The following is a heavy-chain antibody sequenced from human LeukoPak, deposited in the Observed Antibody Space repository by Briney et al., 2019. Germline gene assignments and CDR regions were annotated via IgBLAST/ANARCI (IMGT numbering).Heavy chain of an antibody. CDR3: ARERGLFGPQYAFDI. Sequence: PSETLSLTCTVSGVSISSYYWSWIRQPPGKGLEWIGYIYYSGSTNYNPSLKSRVTISVDTSKNQFSLKLSSVTAADTAVYYCARERGLFGPQYAFDIWGQGTMVTVSS. V-gene: IGHV4-59*01. CDR1: GVSISSYY. J-gene: IGHJ3*02. D-gene: IGHD3-3*01. CDR2: IYYSGST.